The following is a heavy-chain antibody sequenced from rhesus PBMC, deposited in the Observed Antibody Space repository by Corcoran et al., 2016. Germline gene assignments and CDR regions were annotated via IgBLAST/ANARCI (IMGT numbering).Heavy chain of an antibody. Sequence: EVQLVESGGGLVQPGGSLRLSCAASGFTFSNYWMSWVRQAPGKGLEWVGFNKIKADGRTVAVAESVKCRFNISIDDSKNTLYLQMNSLKTEDTAVYYCTRVNSGSYYYAFDFWGQGLRVTFSS. D-gene: IGHD3-16*01. V-gene: IGHV3S11*01. J-gene: IGHJ3*01. CDR3: TRVNSGSYYYAFDF. CDR2: NKIKADGRTV. CDR1: GFTFSNYW.